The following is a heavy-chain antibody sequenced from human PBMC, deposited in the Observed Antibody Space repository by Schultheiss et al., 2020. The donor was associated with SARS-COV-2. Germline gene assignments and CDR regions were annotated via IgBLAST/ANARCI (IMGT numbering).Heavy chain of an antibody. CDR2: INHSGAT. V-gene: IGHV4-34*01. CDR3: ARHLTPGTPSNSFDP. Sequence: GSLRLSCTVSGGSISGYYWSWIRQPPGKGLEWIGEINHSGATSYNPSLKSRVTISVDMSKNQLSLKLRSVTAADTAVYYCARHLTPGTPSNSFDPWGQGALVTVSS. D-gene: IGHD1-1*01. CDR1: GGSISGYY. J-gene: IGHJ5*02.